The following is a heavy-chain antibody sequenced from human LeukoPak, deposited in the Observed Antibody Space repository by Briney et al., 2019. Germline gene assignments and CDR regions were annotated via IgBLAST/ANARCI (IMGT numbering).Heavy chain of an antibody. Sequence: ASVKVSCKASGGTFSSYAISWVRQAPGQGLEGMGRIIPIFGIANYAQKFQGRVTITADKSTSTAYMELSSLRSEDTAVYYCARGWTRDSGSSGSGYWGQGTLVTVSS. D-gene: IGHD5-12*01. V-gene: IGHV1-69*04. CDR2: IIPIFGIA. J-gene: IGHJ4*02. CDR3: ARGWTRDSGSSGSGY. CDR1: GGTFSSYA.